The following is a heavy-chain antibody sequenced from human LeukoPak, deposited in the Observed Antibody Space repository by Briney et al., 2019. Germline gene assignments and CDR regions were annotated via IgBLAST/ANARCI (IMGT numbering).Heavy chain of an antibody. CDR2: IIPVFGTA. J-gene: IGHJ4*02. V-gene: IGHV1-69*01. CDR3: ARTGYCSGGSCADY. Sequence: SVKVSCKASGGTFSSYAISWVRQAPGQGLEWMGGIIPVFGTANYAQKFQGRVTITADESTSTAYMELSSLRSEDTAVYYCARTGYCSGGSCADYWGQGTLVTVSS. D-gene: IGHD2-15*01. CDR1: GGTFSSYA.